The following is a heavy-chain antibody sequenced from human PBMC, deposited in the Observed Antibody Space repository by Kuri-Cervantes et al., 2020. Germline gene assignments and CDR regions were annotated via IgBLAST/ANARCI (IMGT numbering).Heavy chain of an antibody. V-gene: IGHV4-39*01. CDR3: ARRDSVDFAFSFDI. Sequence: SETLSPTCTVSGGSISSSSYYWAWSRQPPGKGLEWIGSIYYIGSTYYNPSLKSRATISVDTSKNQFSLKLSSVTAAETAVYYCARRDSVDFAFSFDIWGQGTLVTVSS. CDR1: GGSISSSSYY. CDR2: IYYIGST. J-gene: IGHJ3*02. D-gene: IGHD4-17*01.